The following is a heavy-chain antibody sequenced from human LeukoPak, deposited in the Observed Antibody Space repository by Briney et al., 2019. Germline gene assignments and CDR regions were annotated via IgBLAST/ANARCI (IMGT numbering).Heavy chain of an antibody. CDR2: INSDGSST. CDR3: ARDGSTGSGYFDY. J-gene: IGHJ4*02. V-gene: IGHV3-74*01. Sequence: GGSLRLSCAASGFTFSSYWMHWVRQAPGKGLVWVSRINSDGSSTSYADSVKGRFTISRDNAKNTVYLQMNSLRAEDTAVYFCARDGSTGSGYFDYWGQGTLIAVSS. D-gene: IGHD2-8*02. CDR1: GFTFSSYW.